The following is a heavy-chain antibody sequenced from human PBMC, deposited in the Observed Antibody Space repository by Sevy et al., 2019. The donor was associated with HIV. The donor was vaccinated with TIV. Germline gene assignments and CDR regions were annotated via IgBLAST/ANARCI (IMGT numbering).Heavy chain of an antibody. CDR2: ISWNSGSI. D-gene: IGHD2-21*01. V-gene: IGHV3-9*01. CDR3: AKVHPKIA. Sequence: GGSLRLSCAASGFTFDDYAMHWVRQAPGKGLEWVSGISWNSGSIGYADSVKGRFTISRDNAKNSLYLQMNSLRAEDTSLYNSAKVHPKIAWGQGTLVTVSS. CDR1: GFTFDDYA. J-gene: IGHJ4*02.